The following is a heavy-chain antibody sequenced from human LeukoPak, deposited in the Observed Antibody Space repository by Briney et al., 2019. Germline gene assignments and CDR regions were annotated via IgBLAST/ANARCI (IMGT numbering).Heavy chain of an antibody. CDR2: ISSSSSYI. V-gene: IGHV3-21*01. J-gene: IGHJ4*02. CDR3: ARDFSELVGSYYFDY. D-gene: IGHD3-10*01. CDR1: GFTFSSYS. Sequence: SGGSLRLSCAASGFTFSSYSMNWVRQAPGKGLEWVSSISSSSSYIYYADSVKGRFTIFRDNAKNSLYLQMNSLRAEDTAVYYCARDFSELVGSYYFDYWGQGTLVTVSS.